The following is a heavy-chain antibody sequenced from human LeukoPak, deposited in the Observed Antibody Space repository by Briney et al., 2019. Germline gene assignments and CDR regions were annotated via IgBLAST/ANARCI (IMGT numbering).Heavy chain of an antibody. CDR3: ARAEFLNPSIAGDY. V-gene: IGHV1-3*01. Sequence: ASVKVSCKAPGYTFTSYAMHWVRQAPGQRLEWMGWINAGNGNTKYSQKFQGRVTITRDTSASTAYMELSSLRSEDTAVYYCARAEFLNPSIAGDYWGQGTLVTVSS. D-gene: IGHD1-26*01. J-gene: IGHJ4*02. CDR2: INAGNGNT. CDR1: GYTFTSYA.